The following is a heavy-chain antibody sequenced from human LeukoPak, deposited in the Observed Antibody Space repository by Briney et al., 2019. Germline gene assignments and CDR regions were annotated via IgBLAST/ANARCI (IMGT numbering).Heavy chain of an antibody. CDR2: IYSGGST. Sequence: GGSLRLSCAASGFTFSGSAMHWVRQAPGKGLEWVSVIYSGGSTYYADSVKGRFTISRDNSKNTLYLQMNSLRAEDTAVYYCARASSGYSYGHYFDYWGQGTLVTVSS. CDR1: GFTFSGSA. J-gene: IGHJ4*02. V-gene: IGHV3-53*05. CDR3: ARASSGYSYGHYFDY. D-gene: IGHD5-18*01.